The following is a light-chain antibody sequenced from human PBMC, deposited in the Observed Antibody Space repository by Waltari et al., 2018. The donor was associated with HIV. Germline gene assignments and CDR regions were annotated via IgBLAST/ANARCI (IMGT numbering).Light chain of an antibody. CDR1: ELANQY. V-gene: IGLV3-25*03. J-gene: IGLJ2*01. Sequence: SSDLTQARSVSVSPGQTASITCSGHELANQYVHWYREKAGQAPVLVIHRANERPLGIPERISGSKSGILATLTISGVLAEDEADYFCQSAGSSGTSVIFGGGTTLTVL. CDR2: RAN. CDR3: QSAGSSGTSVI.